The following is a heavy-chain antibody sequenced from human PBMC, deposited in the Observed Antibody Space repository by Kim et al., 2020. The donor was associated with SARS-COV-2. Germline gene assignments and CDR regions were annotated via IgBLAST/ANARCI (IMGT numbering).Heavy chain of an antibody. V-gene: IGHV3-15*01. D-gene: IGHD3-22*01. Sequence: YAAPVKGRFTISRDDSKNTLYLQMNSLKTEDTAVYYCTTDGKLLLDAFDIWGQGTMVTVSS. CDR3: TTDGKLLLDAFDI. J-gene: IGHJ3*02.